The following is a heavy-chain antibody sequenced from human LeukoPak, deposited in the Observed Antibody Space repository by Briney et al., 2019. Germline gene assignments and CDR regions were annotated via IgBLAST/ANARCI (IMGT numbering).Heavy chain of an antibody. D-gene: IGHD1-26*01. Sequence: ASVNVSCKTSGYSFTSYYIHWVRQAPGQGLEWMGIINPSGGSTTYAQKFQGRLTMASDTYTSTVYMELSSLRSEDTAMYYCARSSAYYNEADIWGQGTMVTVSS. CDR3: ARSSAYYNEADI. CDR1: GYSFTSYY. CDR2: INPSGGST. J-gene: IGHJ3*02. V-gene: IGHV1-46*01.